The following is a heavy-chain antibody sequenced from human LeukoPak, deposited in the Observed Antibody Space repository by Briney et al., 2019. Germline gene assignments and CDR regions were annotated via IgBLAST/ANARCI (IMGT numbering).Heavy chain of an antibody. D-gene: IGHD5-24*01. CDR1: GFTFRSYW. CDR3: AKDRDGYNSVRHWYFDL. Sequence: GGSLRLSCAVSGFTFRSYWMSWVRQAPGKGLEWVSAISGSGGSTYYADSVKGRFTISRDNSKNTLYLQMNSLRAEDTAVYYCAKDRDGYNSVRHWYFDLWGRGTLVTVSS. V-gene: IGHV3-23*01. J-gene: IGHJ2*01. CDR2: ISGSGGST.